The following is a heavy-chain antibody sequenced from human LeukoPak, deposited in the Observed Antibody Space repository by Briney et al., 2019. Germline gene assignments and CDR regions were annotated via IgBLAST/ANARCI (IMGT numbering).Heavy chain of an antibody. J-gene: IGHJ4*02. CDR1: GYSISSGYY. D-gene: IGHD3-10*01. V-gene: IGHV4-38-2*02. CDR3: ARGSYYGSGSYYNTAYYFDY. Sequence: SETLSLTCTVSGYSISSGYYCGWIRQPPGKGLEWIGSIYHSGSTYYNPSLKSRVTISVDTSKNQFSLKLSSVTAADTAVYYCARGSYYGSGSYYNTAYYFDYWGQGTLVTVSS. CDR2: IYHSGST.